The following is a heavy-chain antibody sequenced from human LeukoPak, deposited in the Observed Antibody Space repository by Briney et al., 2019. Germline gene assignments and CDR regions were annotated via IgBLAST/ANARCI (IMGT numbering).Heavy chain of an antibody. J-gene: IGHJ4*02. V-gene: IGHV3-30-3*01. Sequence: GRSLRLSCAASGLIVSSHAIYWVRQAPGKGLEWVAVISYDGSNKYYADSVKGRFTISRDDSKNTLYLQMNSLKTEDTAVYYCAKGREMDYYGSGSYFLDYWGQGTLVTVSS. D-gene: IGHD3-10*01. CDR2: ISYDGSNK. CDR1: GLIVSSHA. CDR3: AKGREMDYYGSGSYFLDY.